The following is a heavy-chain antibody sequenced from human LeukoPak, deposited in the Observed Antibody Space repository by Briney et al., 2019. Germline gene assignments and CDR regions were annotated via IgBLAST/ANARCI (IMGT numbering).Heavy chain of an antibody. D-gene: IGHD1-26*01. V-gene: IGHV4-31*03. CDR1: GGSISSGGYY. CDR3: ARSGWANAFDI. J-gene: IGHJ3*02. CDR2: IYYSGST. Sequence: PSQTLSLTCTVSGGSISSGGYYWSWIRRHPGKGREGMGYIYYSGSTYYNPSLNSRVTLSVDTSKTQFAPEPTSVTAADTAASYCARSGWANAFDIWGQGTMVTVSS.